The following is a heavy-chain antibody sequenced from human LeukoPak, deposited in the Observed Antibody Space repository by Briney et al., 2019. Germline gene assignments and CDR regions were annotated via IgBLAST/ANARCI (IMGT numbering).Heavy chain of an antibody. CDR2: IIPIFGKA. Sequence: SVNVSRKASGGTHSSYAISSVREAPGQALEWMGGIIPIFGKARYAQKFEGRVTITADESRGTAYMEMRSLRSEDTVVYYCARVKEGRIAAASLYYYYYGMDVWGQGTTVTVSS. CDR3: ARVKEGRIAAASLYYYYYGMDV. D-gene: IGHD6-13*01. CDR1: GGTHSSYA. V-gene: IGHV1-69*13. J-gene: IGHJ6*02.